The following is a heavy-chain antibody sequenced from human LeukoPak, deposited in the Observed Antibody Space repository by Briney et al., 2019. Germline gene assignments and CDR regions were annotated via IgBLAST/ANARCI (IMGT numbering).Heavy chain of an antibody. CDR3: AKSRSSSSSHFDY. Sequence: GGSLRLSCAASGFTFSSYAMSWVRQAPGKGLEWVSTISGSDKTTYYADSVKGRFTISRDNSKNTLYLQMNSLSAEDTAVYYCAKSRSSSSSHFDYWGQGTLVTVSS. J-gene: IGHJ4*02. CDR2: ISGSDKTT. CDR1: GFTFSSYA. V-gene: IGHV3-23*01. D-gene: IGHD2-2*01.